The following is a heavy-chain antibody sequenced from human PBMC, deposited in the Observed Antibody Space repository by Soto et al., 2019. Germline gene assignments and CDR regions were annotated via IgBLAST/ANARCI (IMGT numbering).Heavy chain of an antibody. Sequence: QVQLVQSGAEVRKPGASVKISCKSSGFSFTNYYINWVRQAPGQGLECMAIINPSSGGTAYAENFQARVTTTTDTSTGTLSMELTTLGSDDTATFYCARPQSPRSAFDIWGQGTLVLVSA. CDR3: ARPQSPRSAFDI. CDR2: INPSSGGT. V-gene: IGHV1-46*01. D-gene: IGHD1-26*01. J-gene: IGHJ3*02. CDR1: GFSFTNYY.